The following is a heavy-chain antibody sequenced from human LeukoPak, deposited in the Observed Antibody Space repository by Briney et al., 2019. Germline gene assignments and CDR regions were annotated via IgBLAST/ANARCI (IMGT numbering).Heavy chain of an antibody. D-gene: IGHD3-10*01. CDR2: ISSGSVNT. V-gene: IGHV3-23*01. CDR3: AKDRGSMVRGEMDV. CDR1: GFTFSDSA. Sequence: GGSLRLSCAASGFTFSDSAMNWVRQAPGKGLEWVSAISSGSVNTYYVDSVEGRFTISRVNSKNTLYLQLNSLRAEDTAVYYCAKDRGSMVRGEMDVWGQGTTVTVSS. J-gene: IGHJ6*02.